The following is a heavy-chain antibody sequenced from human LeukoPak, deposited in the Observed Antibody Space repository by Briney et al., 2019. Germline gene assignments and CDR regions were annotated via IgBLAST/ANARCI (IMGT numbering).Heavy chain of an antibody. Sequence: ASVKVSCKASGYTFTGYYMHWVRQAPGQGLEWMGWINPNSGGTNYAQKFQGRVTMTRDTSISTAYMEVSRLRSDDAAVYYCARDPFSPTSGSYLGYFDYWGQGTLVTVSS. V-gene: IGHV1-2*02. CDR2: INPNSGGT. J-gene: IGHJ4*02. D-gene: IGHD1-26*01. CDR3: ARDPFSPTSGSYLGYFDY. CDR1: GYTFTGYY.